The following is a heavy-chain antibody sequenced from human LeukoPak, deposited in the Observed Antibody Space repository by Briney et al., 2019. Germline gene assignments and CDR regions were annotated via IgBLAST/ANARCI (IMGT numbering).Heavy chain of an antibody. D-gene: IGHD5-24*01. V-gene: IGHV3-74*01. CDR2: INDDGRST. J-gene: IGHJ4*02. CDR1: GFTFSSYW. Sequence: PGGSLRLSCAASGFTFSSYWMHWVRQAPGKGLVGVSRINDDGRSTSYADSVKGRFTISRDNAKNSLYLQMNSLRAEDAAVYYCARRYMATSAEDFDYWGQGTLVTVSS. CDR3: ARRYMATSAEDFDY.